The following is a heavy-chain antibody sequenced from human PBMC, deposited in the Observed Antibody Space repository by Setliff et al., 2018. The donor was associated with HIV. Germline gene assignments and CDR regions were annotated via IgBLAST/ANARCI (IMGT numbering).Heavy chain of an antibody. D-gene: IGHD6-19*01. Sequence: SVKVSCKASGGTFSSYGICWVRQAPGQGLEWMGAIIPMFGTGFYAQKFQGRVTITTDESRTTSYMELSSLRFEDTAVYFCARVAHSSSYHYYGMDVWGQGTTVTVSS. CDR1: GGTFSSYG. V-gene: IGHV1-69*05. J-gene: IGHJ6*02. CDR3: ARVAHSSSYHYYGMDV. CDR2: IIPMFGTG.